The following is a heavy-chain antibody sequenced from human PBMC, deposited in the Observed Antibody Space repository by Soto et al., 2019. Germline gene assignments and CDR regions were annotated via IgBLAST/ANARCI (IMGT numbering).Heavy chain of an antibody. J-gene: IGHJ6*02. CDR2: IYPGDSDT. D-gene: IGHD5-18*01. Sequence: PGESLKISCKGSGYSFTSYWISWVRQMPGKGLEWMGIIYPGDSDTRYSPSFQGQVTISADKSISTAYMELRSLRSDDTAVYYCARDREYSYGWDYYYGMDVWGQGTTVTVSS. CDR3: ARDREYSYGWDYYYGMDV. CDR1: GYSFTSYW. V-gene: IGHV5-51*01.